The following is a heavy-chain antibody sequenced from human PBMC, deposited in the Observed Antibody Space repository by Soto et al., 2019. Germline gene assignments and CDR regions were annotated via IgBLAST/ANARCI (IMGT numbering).Heavy chain of an antibody. CDR2: IYHSGST. CDR1: GGSISSSNW. D-gene: IGHD3-10*02. V-gene: IGHV4-4*02. Sequence: PSEPLSLTNAVSGGSISSSNWWSWVHQPPGKGLEWIGEIYHSGSTNYNPSLKSRVTISVDKSKNQFSLKLSSVTAADTAVYYCASVRGGYYYAMDVWGQGTTVTVSS. J-gene: IGHJ6*02. CDR3: ASVRGGYYYAMDV.